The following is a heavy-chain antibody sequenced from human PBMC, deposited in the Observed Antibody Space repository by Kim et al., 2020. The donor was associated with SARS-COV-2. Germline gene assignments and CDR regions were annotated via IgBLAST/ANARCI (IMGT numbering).Heavy chain of an antibody. CDR1: GFTFSSYG. D-gene: IGHD3-10*01. Sequence: GGSLRLSCAASGFTFSSYGMHWVRQAPRKGLEWVAVISYDGSNKYYADSVKGRFTISRDNSKNTLYLQMNSLRAEDTAVYYCAKESGSGSYYAWTYYYDGMDVWGEGTTVTVSS. J-gene: IGHJ6*04. CDR3: AKESGSGSYYAWTYYYDGMDV. V-gene: IGHV3-30*18. CDR2: ISYDGSNK.